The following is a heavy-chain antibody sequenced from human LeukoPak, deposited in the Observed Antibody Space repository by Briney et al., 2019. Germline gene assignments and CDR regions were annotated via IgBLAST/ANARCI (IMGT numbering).Heavy chain of an antibody. J-gene: IGHJ4*02. CDR2: ISYDGSNK. CDR3: ARVASGTLDY. V-gene: IGHV3-30*03. Sequence: GGSLRLSCAASGFTFSSYGIHWVRQAPGKGLEWVAFISYDGSNKYFADSVKGRFTISRDNSKNTLYLQMNSLRAEDTAVYYCARVASGTLDYWGQGTLVTVSS. D-gene: IGHD6-25*01. CDR1: GFTFSSYG.